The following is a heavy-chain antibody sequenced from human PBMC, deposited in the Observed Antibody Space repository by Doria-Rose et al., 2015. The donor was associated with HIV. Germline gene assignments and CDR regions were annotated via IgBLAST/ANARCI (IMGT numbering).Heavy chain of an antibody. V-gene: IGHV4-4*09. J-gene: IGHJ6*03. CDR3: ARFRPSRGIYYSLDV. CDR1: GGSISSYY. CDR2: IYSSGST. Sequence: PAATLSLTCTVSGGSISSYYWNWIRQPPGKGLEWIGYIYSSGSTHYNSSLKSRVTISIDTSKNQFSLKLSSVTAADTAVYYCARFRPSRGIYYSLDVWGKGTTVTVSS. D-gene: IGHD3-10*01.